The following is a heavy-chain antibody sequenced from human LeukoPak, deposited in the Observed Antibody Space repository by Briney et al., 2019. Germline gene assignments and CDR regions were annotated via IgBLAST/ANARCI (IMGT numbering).Heavy chain of an antibody. J-gene: IGHJ3*02. CDR2: IYYSGST. V-gene: IGHV4-59*01. Sequence: PSETLSLTCTVSGGSTSSYYWSWIRQPPGKGLEWIGYIYYSGSTNYNPSLKSRVTISVDTSKNQFSLKLSSVTAADTAVYYCASYYYDSSGYSKRPDAFDIWGQGTMVTVSS. CDR1: GGSTSSYY. CDR3: ASYYYDSSGYSKRPDAFDI. D-gene: IGHD3-22*01.